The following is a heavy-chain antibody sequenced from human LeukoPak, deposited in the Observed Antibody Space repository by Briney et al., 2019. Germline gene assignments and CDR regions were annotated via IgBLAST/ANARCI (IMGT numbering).Heavy chain of an antibody. CDR2: INHSGST. D-gene: IGHD6-19*01. CDR1: GGSFSVYY. J-gene: IGHJ6*03. V-gene: IGHV4-34*01. CDR3: ARGRGWNYNYYMDV. Sequence: SETLSLTCAVYGGSFSVYYWSWIRQPPGKGLEWSGEINHSGSTNYNPSLKSRVTISVDTSKNQLSLKLSSVTAADTAVYYCARGRGWNYNYYMDVWGKGTSVTVSS.